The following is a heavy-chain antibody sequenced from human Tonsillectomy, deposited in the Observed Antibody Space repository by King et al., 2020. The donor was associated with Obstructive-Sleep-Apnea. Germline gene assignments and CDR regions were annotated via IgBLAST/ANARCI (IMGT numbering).Heavy chain of an antibody. V-gene: IGHV4-34*01. J-gene: IGHJ5*02. Sequence: VQLQQWGAGLLKPSETLSLTCAFYGGSFSDYYWSWIRQPPGKGLEWIGEINHSGNTNSNPSLKSRVTISVDTSNNQFSLKLSSVTSADTAVYYCARGSGAAAVNWFDPWGQGTLVTVSS. CDR3: ARGSGAAAVNWFDP. D-gene: IGHD6-13*01. CDR1: GGSFSDYY. CDR2: INHSGNT.